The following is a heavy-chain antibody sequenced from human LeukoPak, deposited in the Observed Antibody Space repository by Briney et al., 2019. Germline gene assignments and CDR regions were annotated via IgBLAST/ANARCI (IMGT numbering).Heavy chain of an antibody. CDR1: GGSISSYY. Sequence: PSETLSLTCTVPGGSISSYYWSWIRQPPGKGLEWIGYIYYSGSTNYNPSLKSRVTISVDTSKNQFSLKLSSVTAAATAVYYCARVGSSSWYGDNWFDPWGQGTLVTVSS. CDR2: IYYSGST. J-gene: IGHJ5*02. D-gene: IGHD6-13*01. CDR3: ARVGSSSWYGDNWFDP. V-gene: IGHV4-59*01.